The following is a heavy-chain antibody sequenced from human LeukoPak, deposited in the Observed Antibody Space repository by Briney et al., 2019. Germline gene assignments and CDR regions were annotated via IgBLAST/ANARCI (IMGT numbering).Heavy chain of an antibody. D-gene: IGHD3-22*01. CDR2: VYYSGST. CDR3: ARLLGGSTFYYDSSGFPDAFDI. CDR1: GASISSYY. Sequence: SETLSLTCTVSGASISSYYWSWIRQPPGKGLEWIGYVYYSGSTNYNPSLRSRVTISVDTSKNQFSLKLSSATAADTAVYYCARLLGGSTFYYDSSGFPDAFDIWGQGTMVTVSS. J-gene: IGHJ3*02. V-gene: IGHV4-59*08.